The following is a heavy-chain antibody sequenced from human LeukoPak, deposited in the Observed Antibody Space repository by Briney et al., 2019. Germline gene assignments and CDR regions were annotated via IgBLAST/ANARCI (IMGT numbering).Heavy chain of an antibody. Sequence: GGSLRLSCAASGFTFSSHAMSWVRRAPGKGLEWVSGLIENGATTYYADSVKGRFTISRDNSRNTMYLQMNSLRVEDTAVYYCVKDYQVGNSPAFGDYWGQGTLVTISS. J-gene: IGHJ4*02. D-gene: IGHD1-26*01. CDR1: GFTFSSHA. CDR3: VKDYQVGNSPAFGDY. CDR2: LIENGATT. V-gene: IGHV3-23*01.